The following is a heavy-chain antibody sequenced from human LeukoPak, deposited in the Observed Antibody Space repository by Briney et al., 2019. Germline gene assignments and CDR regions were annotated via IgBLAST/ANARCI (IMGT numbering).Heavy chain of an antibody. CDR1: GFTFSSFW. D-gene: IGHD5-24*01. Sequence: GGSLRLSCVASGFTFSSFWMSWVRQTPGKGLEWVANTRQDGSVQNYVDSVKGRFTISRDNAKNSVYLQLNSLRAEDTAVYYCTRQTERDAYNRYWGQGTLVTVSS. J-gene: IGHJ4*02. CDR2: TRQDGSVQ. CDR3: TRQTERDAYNRY. V-gene: IGHV3-7*03.